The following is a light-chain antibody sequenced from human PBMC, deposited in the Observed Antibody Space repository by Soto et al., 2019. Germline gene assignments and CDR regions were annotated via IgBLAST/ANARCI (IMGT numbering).Light chain of an antibody. V-gene: IGKV1-5*01. CDR3: QQYSDYSRT. CDR2: DAS. CDR1: QSISGW. Sequence: DIQMTQSPSTLSASVGDRVTITCRASQSISGWLAWYQQKPGKAPNLLISDASNLESGVPARFSGSGSGTQFTLTISSLQPDDFATYYCQQYSDYSRTFGQGTKVEIK. J-gene: IGKJ1*01.